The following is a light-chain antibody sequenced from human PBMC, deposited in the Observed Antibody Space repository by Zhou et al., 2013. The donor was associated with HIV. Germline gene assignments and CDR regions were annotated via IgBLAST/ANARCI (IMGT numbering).Light chain of an antibody. CDR2: GAS. CDR1: QSVSTN. Sequence: TQSPATLSVSPGERATLSCRASQSVSTNLAWYQQKPGQAPRLLIYGASSRATGIPGRFSGSGSGTDFTLTISRLEPEDFAVYYCQQYGSSPATFGQGTEVEIK. CDR3: QQYGSSPAT. V-gene: IGKV3-20*01. J-gene: IGKJ1*01.